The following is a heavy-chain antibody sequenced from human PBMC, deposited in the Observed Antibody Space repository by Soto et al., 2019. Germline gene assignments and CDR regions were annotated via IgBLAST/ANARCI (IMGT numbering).Heavy chain of an antibody. CDR3: ARDVNYGDYFSYAFDM. D-gene: IGHD4-17*01. CDR2: ISYDGGRE. V-gene: IGHV3-30-3*01. Sequence: QVQLVESGGGVVQPGRSLRLSCAASGFTFSSYAMHWVRQAPGKGLEWVAVISYDGGREYYADSVKGRFTISRDNSRTTLYLQMNSLGAEDTAVYYCARDVNYGDYFSYAFDMWGQGTMVTVSS. J-gene: IGHJ3*02. CDR1: GFTFSSYA.